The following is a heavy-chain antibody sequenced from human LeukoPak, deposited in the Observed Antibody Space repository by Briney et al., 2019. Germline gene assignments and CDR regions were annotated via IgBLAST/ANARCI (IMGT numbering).Heavy chain of an antibody. J-gene: IGHJ4*02. V-gene: IGHV3-30*04. CDR2: ILYDGSNK. D-gene: IGHD6-13*01. CDR3: ARDGRYSSSWIDY. Sequence: PGGSLRLSCAASGFTFNSYAMHWVRQAPGKGLEWVAVILYDGSNKYYADSVKGQFTISRDNSKNTLYLQMNSLRAEDTAVYYCARDGRYSSSWIDYWGQGTLVTVSS. CDR1: GFTFNSYA.